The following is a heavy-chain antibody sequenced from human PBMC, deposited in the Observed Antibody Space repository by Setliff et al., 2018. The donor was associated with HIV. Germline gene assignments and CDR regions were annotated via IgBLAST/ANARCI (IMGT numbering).Heavy chain of an antibody. CDR3: AREATPRHSSGGVYFDY. D-gene: IGHD6-19*01. CDR2: ITGSGDTI. Sequence: GGSLRLSCAASGFTFSNYEMSWVRQAPGRGPEWVSYITGSGDTIYYADSVKGRFTMSGDNAKDSVYLQRNALRVADTAVYYCAREATPRHSSGGVYFDYWGQGMMVTVSS. CDR1: GFTFSNYE. J-gene: IGHJ4*02. V-gene: IGHV3-48*03.